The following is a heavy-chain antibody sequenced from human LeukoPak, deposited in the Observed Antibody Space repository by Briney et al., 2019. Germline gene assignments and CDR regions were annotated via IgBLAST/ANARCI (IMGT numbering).Heavy chain of an antibody. CDR1: GFTFSSYS. D-gene: IGHD5-24*01. J-gene: IGHJ4*02. CDR3: ARDRDGYNYGDY. V-gene: IGHV3-21*01. CDR2: ISSSSSYI. Sequence: GGSLRLSCAASGFTFSSYSMNWVRQAPGKGLEWVSSISSSSSYIYYADSVKGRFTISRDNAKNSLYLQTNSLRAEDTAVYYCARDRDGYNYGDYWGQGPLVTVSS.